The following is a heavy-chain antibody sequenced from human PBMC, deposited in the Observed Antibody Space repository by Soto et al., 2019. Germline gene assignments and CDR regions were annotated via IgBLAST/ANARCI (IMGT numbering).Heavy chain of an antibody. Sequence: ASVKVSCKASGGTFSSYAIGWVRQAPGQGLEWMGGIIPISGTANYAQKFQGRVTITADESTSTAYMELSSLSSEDTVVYYCAVVSLRPGGAFGIWGQGTMVTVSS. D-gene: IGHD3-3*01. J-gene: IGHJ3*02. V-gene: IGHV1-69*13. CDR2: IIPISGTA. CDR1: GGTFSSYA. CDR3: AVVSLRPGGAFGI.